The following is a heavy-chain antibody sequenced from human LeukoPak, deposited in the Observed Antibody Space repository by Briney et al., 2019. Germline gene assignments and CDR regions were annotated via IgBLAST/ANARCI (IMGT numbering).Heavy chain of an antibody. J-gene: IGHJ4*02. Sequence: TLSLTCTVSGGSISSYYWSWIRQPAGKGLEWIGRIYTSGSTNYNPSLKSRVTMSVDTSKNQFSLKLNSVTAADTAVYYCARDGEMATIGNYFVYWGQGTLVTVSS. V-gene: IGHV4-4*07. CDR3: ARDGEMATIGNYFVY. CDR1: GGSISSYY. D-gene: IGHD5-24*01. CDR2: IYTSGST.